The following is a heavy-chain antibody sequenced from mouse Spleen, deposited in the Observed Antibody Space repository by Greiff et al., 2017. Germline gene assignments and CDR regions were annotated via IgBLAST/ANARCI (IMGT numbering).Heavy chain of an antibody. CDR1: GFTFSSYA. J-gene: IGHJ1*01. Sequence: EVMLVESGGGLVKLGGSLKLSCAASGFTFSSYAMSWVRQTPEKRLEWVATISSGGGNTYYPDSVKGRFTISRDNAKNTLYLQMSSLKSEDTAMYYCARWLLRAYWYVDVWGAGTTVTVSS. CDR2: ISSGGGNT. D-gene: IGHD2-3*01. CDR3: ARWLLRAYWYVDV. V-gene: IGHV5-9*03.